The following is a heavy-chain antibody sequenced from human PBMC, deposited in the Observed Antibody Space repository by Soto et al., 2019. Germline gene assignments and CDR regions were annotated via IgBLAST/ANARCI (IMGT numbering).Heavy chain of an antibody. Sequence: SVKVSCKASGGTFSSYAISWVRQAPGQGLEWMGGIIPIFGTANYAQKFQGRVTITADESTSTAYMELSSLRSEDTAVYYCARGPNLNKGPGGGLVIIKEWFDPWGQGTLVTVSS. D-gene: IGHD3-9*01. CDR1: GGTFSSYA. J-gene: IGHJ5*02. CDR3: ARGPNLNKGPGGGLVIIKEWFDP. CDR2: IIPIFGTA. V-gene: IGHV1-69*13.